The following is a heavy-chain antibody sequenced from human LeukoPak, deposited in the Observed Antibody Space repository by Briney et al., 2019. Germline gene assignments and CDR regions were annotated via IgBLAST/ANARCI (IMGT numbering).Heavy chain of an antibody. V-gene: IGHV3-21*01. CDR2: ISSSSSYI. CDR1: GFTFSSYA. D-gene: IGHD5-18*01. Sequence: PGGSLRLSCAASGFTFSSYAMSWVRQAPGKGLEWVSSISSSSSYIYYADSVKGRFTISRDNAKNSLYLQMNSLRAEDTAVYYCARDPLPGYSYGYQTEPYYYGMDVWGQGTTVTVSS. J-gene: IGHJ6*02. CDR3: ARDPLPGYSYGYQTEPYYYGMDV.